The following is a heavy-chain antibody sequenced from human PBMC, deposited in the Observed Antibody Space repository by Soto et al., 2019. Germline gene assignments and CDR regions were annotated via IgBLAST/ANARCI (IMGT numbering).Heavy chain of an antibody. CDR1: GGSFSGYY. V-gene: IGHV4-34*01. J-gene: IGHJ3*02. Sequence: SETLSLTCAVYGGSFSGYYWSWIRQPPGKGLEWIGEINHSGSTNYNPSLKSRVTISVDTSKNQFSLKLSSVTAADTAVYYCARFRPRIIAARGGAFDIWGQGTMVTVSS. D-gene: IGHD6-25*01. CDR2: INHSGST. CDR3: ARFRPRIIAARGGAFDI.